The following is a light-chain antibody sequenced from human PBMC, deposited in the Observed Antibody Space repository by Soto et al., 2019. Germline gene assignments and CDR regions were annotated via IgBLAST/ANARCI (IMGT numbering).Light chain of an antibody. CDR3: SSYSRTFTVV. CDR2: EVS. Sequence: QLVLTQPASVSGSLGQSLTISCTGTSSDIGGYEYVSWYQQRPGKAPKLIIYEVSNRPSGVSDRFSGSKSGNTASLTISGLRAEDDSAYYCSSYSRTFTVVFGGGTKLTVL. J-gene: IGLJ2*01. V-gene: IGLV2-14*01. CDR1: SSDIGGYEY.